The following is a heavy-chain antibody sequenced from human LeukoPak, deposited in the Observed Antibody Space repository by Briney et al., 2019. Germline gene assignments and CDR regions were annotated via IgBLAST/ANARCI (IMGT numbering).Heavy chain of an antibody. J-gene: IGHJ4*02. CDR3: ARDHRYYDSSGYPSY. Sequence: AGGSLRLSCAVSGFSFNSYGMHWVRQAPGKGLEWVAVIWYDGSNKSYVESVKGRFTVSRDDSKNTLYLEMNSLRVEDTAVYFCARDHRYYDSSGYPSYWGQGTLVTVSS. CDR2: IWYDGSNK. CDR1: GFSFNSYG. V-gene: IGHV3-33*01. D-gene: IGHD3-22*01.